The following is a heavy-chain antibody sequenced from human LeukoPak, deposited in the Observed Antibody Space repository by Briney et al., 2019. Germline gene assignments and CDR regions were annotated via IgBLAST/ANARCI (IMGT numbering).Heavy chain of an antibody. D-gene: IGHD6-19*01. V-gene: IGHV3-30*18. J-gene: IGHJ4*02. CDR3: AKGTGYSSGSYDY. CDR1: GFTFSRHG. Sequence: GRSLRLSCAPSGFTFSRHGMHWVRQAPGKGLEWVAIISNDGSRKYYAHSVEGRFTISRDNSKNTLYLQMDSLRADDTALYFCAKGTGYSSGSYDYWGQGTLVTVSS. CDR2: ISNDGSRK.